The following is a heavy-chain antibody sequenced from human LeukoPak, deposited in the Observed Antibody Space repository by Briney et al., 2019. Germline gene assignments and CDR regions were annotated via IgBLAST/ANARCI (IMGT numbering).Heavy chain of an antibody. J-gene: IGHJ4*02. CDR3: ARRCYYDSSGCFNY. CDR1: GYSISSGYY. V-gene: IGHV4-38-2*02. D-gene: IGHD3-22*01. Sequence: SETLSLTCTISGYSISSGYYWGWIRQPPGKGLEWIGSIYHSGSTYYNPSLKSRVTISLDTSENQFSLKLSSVTAADTAVYYCARRCYYDSSGCFNYWGQGTLVTVSS. CDR2: IYHSGST.